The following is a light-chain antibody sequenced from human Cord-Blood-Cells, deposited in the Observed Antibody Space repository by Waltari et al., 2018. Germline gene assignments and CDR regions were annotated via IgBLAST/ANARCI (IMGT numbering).Light chain of an antibody. CDR1: QGISSA. V-gene: IGKV1-13*02. CDR2: DAS. J-gene: IGKJ4*01. CDR3: QQFNSYPLG. Sequence: AIQLTQSPSSLSASVGDRVTITCRASQGISSALAWYQQKPGKAPKLMIYDASCLESGVPSRFSGSGSVTDCTLTISRLQPEDFATYYCQQFNSYPLGFGGGTKVEIK.